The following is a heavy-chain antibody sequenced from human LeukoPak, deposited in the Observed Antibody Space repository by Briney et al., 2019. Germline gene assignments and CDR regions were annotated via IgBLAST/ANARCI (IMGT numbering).Heavy chain of an antibody. CDR1: GGSISSGSYY. V-gene: IGHV4-61*02. Sequence: PSETLSLTCTVSGGSISSGSYYWSWIRQPAGKGLEWIGRIYTSGSTNYNPSLKSRVTISVDTSKNQFSLKLSSVTAADTAVYYCARGSGGYSGYVAYYFDYWGQGTLVTVSS. J-gene: IGHJ4*02. D-gene: IGHD5-12*01. CDR2: IYTSGST. CDR3: ARGSGGYSGYVAYYFDY.